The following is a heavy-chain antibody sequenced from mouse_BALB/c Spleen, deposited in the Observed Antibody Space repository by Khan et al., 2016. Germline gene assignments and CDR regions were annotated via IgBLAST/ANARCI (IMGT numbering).Heavy chain of an antibody. Sequence: QIQLVQSGPELKKPGETVKISCKASGYTFTNYGMNWVKQAPGKGLKWMGWINTYTGESTYADDFKGRFAISLQTSASTASLPINNLKNEDTAAYFCAIGGDYGGFASWGQGTLVTVSA. V-gene: IGHV9-3-1*01. D-gene: IGHD1-1*02. CDR3: AIGGDYGGFAS. CDR2: INTYTGES. J-gene: IGHJ3*01. CDR1: GYTFTNYG.